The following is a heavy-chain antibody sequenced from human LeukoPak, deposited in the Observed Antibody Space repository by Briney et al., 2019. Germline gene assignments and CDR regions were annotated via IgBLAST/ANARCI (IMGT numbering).Heavy chain of an antibody. CDR3: ARDTITMVRGVIGY. J-gene: IGHJ4*02. D-gene: IGHD3-10*01. CDR1: GYTFTGYY. CDR2: INPNSGGT. Sequence: GASVKVSCKASGYTFTGYYMHWVRQAPGQGLEWMGWINPNSGGTNYAQKFQGWVTMTRDTSISTAYMELSRLRSDDTAVYYRARDTITMVRGVIGYWGQGTLVTVSS. V-gene: IGHV1-2*04.